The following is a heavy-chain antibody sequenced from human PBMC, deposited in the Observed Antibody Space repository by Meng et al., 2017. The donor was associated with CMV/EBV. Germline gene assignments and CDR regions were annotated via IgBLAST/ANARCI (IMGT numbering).Heavy chain of an antibody. V-gene: IGHV1-8*02. CDR1: GYTFTSYG. J-gene: IGHJ6*02. D-gene: IGHD6-6*01. CDR2: MNPNSGNT. Sequence: ASVKVSCKASGYTFTSYGINWVRQATGQGLEWMGWMNPNSGNTGYAQKFQGRVTMTRNTSISTAYMELSSLRSEDTAVYYCASRTSSIAARNYYYGMDVWGQGTTVTVSS. CDR3: ASRTSSIAARNYYYGMDV.